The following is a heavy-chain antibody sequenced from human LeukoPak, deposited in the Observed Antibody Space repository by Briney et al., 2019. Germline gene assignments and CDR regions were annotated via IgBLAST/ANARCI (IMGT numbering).Heavy chain of an antibody. D-gene: IGHD2-21*02. V-gene: IGHV3-11*04. CDR3: ARVLRSVLTGTDAFDI. Sequence: GGSLRLSCAASRFTFSDYNMTWIRQAPGKGLEWEWVAYITSSGRSTLYADSVKGRFTISRDNAKNSLYLQMNSLRPEDTAVYYCARVLRSVLTGTDAFDIWGQGTRVTVSS. CDR1: RFTFSDYN. CDR2: ITSSGRST. J-gene: IGHJ3*02.